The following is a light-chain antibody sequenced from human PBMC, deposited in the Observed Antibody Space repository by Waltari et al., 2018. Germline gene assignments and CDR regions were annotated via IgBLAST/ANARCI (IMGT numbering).Light chain of an antibody. CDR1: NIGSKN. V-gene: IGLV3-9*01. Sequence: SYELTQPLSVSVALGQTARITCGGNNIGSKNVHWYQQKPDQAPVLVIYRESNRPAGIPERFSGSNSGNTATRTISRAQAGDEADYYCQVWDSRAVFGGGTKLTVL. J-gene: IGLJ2*01. CDR2: RES. CDR3: QVWDSRAV.